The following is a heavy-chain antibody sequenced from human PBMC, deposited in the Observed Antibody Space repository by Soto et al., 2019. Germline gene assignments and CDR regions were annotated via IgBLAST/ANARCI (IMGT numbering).Heavy chain of an antibody. CDR1: GGSISSYY. J-gene: IGHJ3*02. D-gene: IGHD3-22*01. CDR3: ASGAPPEKYDRSGYFAFDI. Sequence: ASETLSLTCTVSGGSISSYYWSWIRQPAGKGLEWIGRIYTSGSTNYNPSLKSRVTMSVDTSKNQFSLKLSSVTAADTAVHYCASGAPPEKYDRSGYFAFDIWGKWTMV. CDR2: IYTSGST. V-gene: IGHV4-4*07.